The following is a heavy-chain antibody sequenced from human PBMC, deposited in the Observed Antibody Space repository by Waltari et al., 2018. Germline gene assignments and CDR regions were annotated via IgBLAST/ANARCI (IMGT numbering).Heavy chain of an antibody. CDR3: ARGDSGYDNPYYYYGMDV. J-gene: IGHJ6*02. CDR1: GGTFSSYA. D-gene: IGHD5-12*01. V-gene: IGHV1-69*05. CDR2: IIPIFGTA. Sequence: QVQLVQSGAEVKKPGSSVKVSCKASGGTFSSYAISWVRQAPGQGLEWMGGIIPIFGTANYAQKFQGRVTITTDESTSTAYMELSSLRSEDTAVYYCARGDSGYDNPYYYYGMDVWGQGTTVTVSS.